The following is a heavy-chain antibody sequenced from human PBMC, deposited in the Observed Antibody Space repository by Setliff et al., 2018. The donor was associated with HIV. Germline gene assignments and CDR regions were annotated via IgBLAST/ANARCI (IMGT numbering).Heavy chain of an antibody. CDR1: GYSITSGYF. Sequence: PSETLSLTCSVSGYSITSGYFWAWVRQPPGQGLEWIGRVDSLGTTYYNPSLKSRVTISVDTSKNQFSLKLSSVTAADTAVYYCARRQSITMVRGATRGDFDYWGQGTLVTVSS. J-gene: IGHJ4*02. V-gene: IGHV4-38-2*02. D-gene: IGHD3-10*01. CDR3: ARRQSITMVRGATRGDFDY. CDR2: VDSLGTT.